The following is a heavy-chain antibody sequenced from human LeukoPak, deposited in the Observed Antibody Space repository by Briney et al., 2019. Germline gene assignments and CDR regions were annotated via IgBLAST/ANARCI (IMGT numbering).Heavy chain of an antibody. CDR2: IIPIFGTA. D-gene: IGHD6-19*01. CDR1: GYTFTGYY. CDR3: ARLPYSSGWYVDNPRVDY. V-gene: IGHV1-69*13. J-gene: IGHJ4*02. Sequence: AASVKVSCKASGYTFTGYYMHWVRQAPGQGLEWMGGIIPIFGTANYAQKFQGRVTITADESTSTAYMELSSLRSEDTAVYYCARLPYSSGWYVDNPRVDYWGQGTLVTVSS.